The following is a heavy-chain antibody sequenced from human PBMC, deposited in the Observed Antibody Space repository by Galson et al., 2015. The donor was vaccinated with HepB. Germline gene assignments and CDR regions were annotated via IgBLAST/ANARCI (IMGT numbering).Heavy chain of an antibody. Sequence: SLRLSCAASGFTFSSYSMNWVRQAPGKGLEWVSSISSSSSYIYYADSVKGRFTISRDNAKNSLYLQMNSLRAEDTAVYYCARDIVVVPAAMGGTLWGGDSNWFDPWGQGTLVTVSS. J-gene: IGHJ5*02. V-gene: IGHV3-21*01. CDR3: ARDIVVVPAAMGGTLWGGDSNWFDP. CDR1: GFTFSSYS. D-gene: IGHD2-2*01. CDR2: ISSSSSYI.